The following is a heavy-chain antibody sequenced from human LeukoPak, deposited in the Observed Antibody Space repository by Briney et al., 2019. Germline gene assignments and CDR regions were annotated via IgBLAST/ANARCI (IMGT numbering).Heavy chain of an antibody. CDR1: GFTFSSYA. J-gene: IGHJ5*02. D-gene: IGHD5-18*01. CDR2: ISYDGSNK. CDR3: ARDLDSYGSAPPLS. V-gene: IGHV3-30-3*01. Sequence: PGGSLRLSCAASGFTFSSYAMHWVRQAPGEGLEWVAVISYDGSNKYYADSVKGRFTISRDNSKNTLYLQMNSLRAEDTAVYYCARDLDSYGSAPPLSWGQGTLVTVSS.